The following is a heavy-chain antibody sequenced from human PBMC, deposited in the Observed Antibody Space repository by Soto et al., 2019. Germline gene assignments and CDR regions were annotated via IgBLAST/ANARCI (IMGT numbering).Heavy chain of an antibody. CDR2: ISWDGGST. CDR1: GFMFANYA. CDR3: AKDNPSYYDSSGYQGWFDP. Sequence: GGSLRLSCAASGFMFANYAMGWVRQAPGKGLEWVSLISWDGGSTYYADSVKGRFTISRDNSKNSLYLQMNSLRAEDTALYYCAKDNPSYYDSSGYQGWFDPWGQGT. J-gene: IGHJ5*02. V-gene: IGHV3-43D*04. D-gene: IGHD3-22*01.